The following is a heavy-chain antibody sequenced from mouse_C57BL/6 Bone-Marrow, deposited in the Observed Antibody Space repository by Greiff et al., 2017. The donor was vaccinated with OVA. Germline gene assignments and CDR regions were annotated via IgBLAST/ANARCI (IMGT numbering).Heavy chain of an antibody. CDR3: AREGYYYDSRSYWYFDV. CDR2: IRNKANGYTT. D-gene: IGHD1-1*01. V-gene: IGHV7-3*01. Sequence: EVQLQESGGGLVQPGGSLSLSCAASGFTFTDYYMSWVRQPPGKALEWLGFIRNKANGYTTEYSESVQGRFTISRDNSQSILYRQMNALRAEDSATYYCAREGYYYDSRSYWYFDVWGTGTTVTVSS. J-gene: IGHJ1*03. CDR1: GFTFTDYY.